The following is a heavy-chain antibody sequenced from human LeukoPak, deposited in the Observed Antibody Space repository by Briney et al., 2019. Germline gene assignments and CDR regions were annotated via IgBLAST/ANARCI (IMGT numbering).Heavy chain of an antibody. CDR1: GGSISSRSYY. Sequence: PSETLSLTCTVSGGSISSRSYYWGWIRQSPGKGLEWIGSIYHSGSTYYNPSLKSRVTISVDTSKNQFSLKLSSVTAADTAVYYCARLYQNMVRGVINPHFDYWGQGTLVTVSS. CDR3: ARLYQNMVRGVINPHFDY. CDR2: IYHSGST. D-gene: IGHD3-10*01. V-gene: IGHV4-39*01. J-gene: IGHJ4*02.